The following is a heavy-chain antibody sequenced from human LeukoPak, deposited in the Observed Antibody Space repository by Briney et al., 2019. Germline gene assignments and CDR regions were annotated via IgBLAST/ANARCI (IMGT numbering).Heavy chain of an antibody. CDR1: GYTFTTYG. CDR2: ISAYNGDT. J-gene: IGHJ5*02. V-gene: IGHV1-18*01. Sequence: ASVKVSCKASGYTFTTYGITWVRQAPGQGLEWTGWISAYNGDTSYAQNLQDRVTMATDTSTSTAYMELRSLISDDTAVYYCARALRIAADWFDPWGQGTLVTVSS. CDR3: ARALRIAADWFDP. D-gene: IGHD6-13*01.